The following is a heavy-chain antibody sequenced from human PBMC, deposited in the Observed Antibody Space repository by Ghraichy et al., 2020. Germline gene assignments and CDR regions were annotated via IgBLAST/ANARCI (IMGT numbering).Heavy chain of an antibody. J-gene: IGHJ6*02. D-gene: IGHD3-10*01. V-gene: IGHV3-21*01. CDR1: GFTFSSYS. CDR2: ISSSSSYI. Sequence: GESLNISCAASGFTFSSYSMNWVRQAPGKGLEWVSSISSSSSYIYYADSVKGRFTISRDNAKNSLYLQMNSLRAEDTAVYYCARDIWFGELLYYYYGMDVWGQGTTVTVSS. CDR3: ARDIWFGELLYYYYGMDV.